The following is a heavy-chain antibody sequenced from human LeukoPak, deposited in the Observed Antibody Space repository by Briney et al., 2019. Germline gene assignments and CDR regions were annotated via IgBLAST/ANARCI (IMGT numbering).Heavy chain of an antibody. CDR1: GYTFTDYY. Sequence: ASVKVSCKASGYTFTDYYMHWVRQAPGQGLEWMGWINPNSGGRNYAQTFQGRVTMTRDTSISTAYRELSRLRSDDTAVYYCAVTTVTTDDYWGQGTLVTVSS. CDR3: AVTTVTTDDY. J-gene: IGHJ4*02. CDR2: INPNSGGR. D-gene: IGHD4-17*01. V-gene: IGHV1-2*02.